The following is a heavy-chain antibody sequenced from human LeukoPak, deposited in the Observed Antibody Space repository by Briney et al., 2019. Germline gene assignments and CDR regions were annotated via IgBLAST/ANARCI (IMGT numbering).Heavy chain of an antibody. CDR2: INTNTGNP. V-gene: IGHV7-4-1*02. CDR1: GYTFTNYA. CDR3: ARRGCTSCYGNWFDP. Sequence: GASVKVSCKASGYTFTNYAMNWVRQAPGQGLEWMGWINTNTGNPTYAQAFTGRFVSSLDTSVSTAYLQISSLQAEDTAVYYCARRGCTSCYGNWFDPWGQGTLVTVSS. D-gene: IGHD2-2*01. J-gene: IGHJ5*02.